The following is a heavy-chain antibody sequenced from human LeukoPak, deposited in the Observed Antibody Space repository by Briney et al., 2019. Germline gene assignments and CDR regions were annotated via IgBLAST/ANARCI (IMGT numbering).Heavy chain of an antibody. CDR2: ITSGGDYI. J-gene: IGHJ4*02. D-gene: IGHD3-9*01. Sequence: TGGSLRLSCAASGFTFNTFNMNWVRQAPGKGLEWVSSITSGGDYIYYADSVKGRFTTSRDNAKNSLSLQLNSLRVEDAAVYYCARGHYDVLAASYKWTPDYWGQGTLVTVSS. CDR3: ARGHYDVLAASYKWTPDY. V-gene: IGHV3-21*01. CDR1: GFTFNTFN.